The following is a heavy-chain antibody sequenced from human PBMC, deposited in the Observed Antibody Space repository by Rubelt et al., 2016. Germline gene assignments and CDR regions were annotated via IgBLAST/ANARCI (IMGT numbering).Heavy chain of an antibody. V-gene: IGHV1-8*01. Sequence: QVQLVQSGAEVKKPGASVKVSCKASGYTFTSYDINWVRQATGQGLEWMGWMNPSGGSTSYAQKFQGRVTMTRDTSTSTCYMELSSLISEETAVYYCARTKTVEMATIPLAYWGQGTLVTVSS. CDR3: ARTKTVEMATIPLAY. CDR2: MNPSGGST. D-gene: IGHD5-24*01. J-gene: IGHJ4*02. CDR1: GYTFTSYD.